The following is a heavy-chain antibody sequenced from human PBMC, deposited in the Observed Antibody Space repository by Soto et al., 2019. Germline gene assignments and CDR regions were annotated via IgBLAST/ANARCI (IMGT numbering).Heavy chain of an antibody. CDR1: GYSFTSYW. Sequence: VESLKVSCKGSGYSFTSYWIGWVRQMPGKGLEWMGIIYPGDSDTRYSPSFQGQVTISADKSISAAYLQWSSLKASDTAMYYCARRRSVAGTGWFDPWGQGTLVTVSS. CDR2: IYPGDSDT. D-gene: IGHD6-19*01. J-gene: IGHJ5*02. V-gene: IGHV5-51*01. CDR3: ARRRSVAGTGWFDP.